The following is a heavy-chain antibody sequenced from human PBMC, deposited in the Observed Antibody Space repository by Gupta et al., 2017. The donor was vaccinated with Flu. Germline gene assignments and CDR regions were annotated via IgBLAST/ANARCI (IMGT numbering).Heavy chain of an antibody. CDR3: ARKGGGHCSGGSCYSFDF. J-gene: IGHJ4*02. CDR1: GVTFSTYV. V-gene: IGHV1-69*01. D-gene: IGHD2-15*01. Sequence: QVQLVQSGAEVKKPGSLVKVSCKASGVTFSTYVINWVRQAPGQGLEWMGGIIPVFGPTNYAQKFQGRVTITADESTSTAYMEISSLRSEDTAVYYCARKGGGHCSGGSCYSFDFWGQGTLVTVSS. CDR2: IIPVFGPT.